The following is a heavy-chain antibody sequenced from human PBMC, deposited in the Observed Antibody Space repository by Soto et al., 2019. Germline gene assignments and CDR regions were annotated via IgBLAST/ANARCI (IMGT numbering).Heavy chain of an antibody. CDR1: GFTFSSYA. V-gene: IGHV3-23*01. CDR2: ISGSGGST. Sequence: VQLLESGGGLVQPGGSLRLSCAASGFTFSSYAMSWVRQAPGKGLEWVSAISGSGGSTYYADSVKGRFTISRDNSKNTLYLQMNSLRAEDTAVYYCARSYYDFWSGYPYYFDYWGQGTLVTVSS. CDR3: ARSYYDFWSGYPYYFDY. D-gene: IGHD3-3*01. J-gene: IGHJ4*02.